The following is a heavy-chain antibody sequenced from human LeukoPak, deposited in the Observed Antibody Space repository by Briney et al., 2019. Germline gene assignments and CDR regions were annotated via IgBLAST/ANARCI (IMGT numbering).Heavy chain of an antibody. Sequence: ASVKVSCKASGYTFTGYYMHWVRQAPGQGLEWMGWINPNSGGTNYAQKFQGRVTMTRDTSISTAYMELSRLRSDDTAVYYCARDGAILRYFDWLNNWFDPWGQGTLVTVSS. V-gene: IGHV1-2*02. J-gene: IGHJ5*02. D-gene: IGHD3-9*01. CDR1: GYTFTGYY. CDR3: ARDGAILRYFDWLNNWFDP. CDR2: INPNSGGT.